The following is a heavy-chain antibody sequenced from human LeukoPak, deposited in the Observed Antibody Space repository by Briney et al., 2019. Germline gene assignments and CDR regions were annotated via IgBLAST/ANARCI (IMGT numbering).Heavy chain of an antibody. J-gene: IGHJ6*02. V-gene: IGHV4-4*07. CDR3: AREGRNDILTVYHATMDV. CDR1: GGSISSHF. CDR2: MHTSGST. Sequence: SETLSLTCTVSGGSISSHFWSWIRQPAGKGLEWIGRMHTSGSTNQNPSLNSRLTMSLDTSKNQFSLKLSPVTAADTAVYYCAREGRNDILTVYHATMDVWGQGTTVTVSS. D-gene: IGHD3-9*01.